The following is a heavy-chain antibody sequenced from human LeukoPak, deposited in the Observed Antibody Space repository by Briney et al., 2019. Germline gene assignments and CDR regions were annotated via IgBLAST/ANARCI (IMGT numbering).Heavy chain of an antibody. CDR1: GFTFSSYA. CDR2: ISGSGGST. J-gene: IGHJ4*02. CDR3: AKDQKYYYDSSGYYYRY. V-gene: IGHV3-23*01. D-gene: IGHD3-22*01. Sequence: GGSLRLSCAASGFTFSSYAMSWVRQAPGKGLEWVSAISGSGGSTYYADSVKGRFTISRDNSKNTLYLQMNSLRAEDTAVYYCAKDQKYYYDSSGYYYRYWGQGTLVTVSS.